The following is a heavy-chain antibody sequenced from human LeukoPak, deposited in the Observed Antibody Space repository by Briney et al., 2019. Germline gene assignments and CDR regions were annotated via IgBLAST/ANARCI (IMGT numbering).Heavy chain of an antibody. CDR1: GYTFTSYG. J-gene: IGHJ4*02. Sequence: ASVKVSCKASGYTFTSYGISWVRQAPGQGLEWMGWISAYNGNTNYAQKLQGRVTMTTDTSTSTAYMELRSLRSDDTAVYYCARVLDNYDTVYYFDYWGQGTLVTVSS. CDR3: ARVLDNYDTVYYFDY. D-gene: IGHD3-22*01. V-gene: IGHV1-18*01. CDR2: ISAYNGNT.